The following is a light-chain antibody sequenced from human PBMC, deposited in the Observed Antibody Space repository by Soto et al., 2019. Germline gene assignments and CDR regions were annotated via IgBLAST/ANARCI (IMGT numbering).Light chain of an antibody. Sequence: QSVLTQPPSVSGAPGQRVTISCTGDRSNIGAGYDVHWYQQFPGTAPKLVIYGNNNRPSGVPDRFSGSKSGTSASLAITGLQVEDEADYYCHSYDNSLSGLVFGGGTKVTVL. CDR2: GNN. V-gene: IGLV1-40*01. CDR3: HSYDNSLSGLV. J-gene: IGLJ2*01. CDR1: RSNIGAGYD.